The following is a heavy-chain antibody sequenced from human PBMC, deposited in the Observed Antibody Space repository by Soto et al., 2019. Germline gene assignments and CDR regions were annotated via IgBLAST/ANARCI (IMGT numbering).Heavy chain of an antibody. J-gene: IGHJ6*03. V-gene: IGHV4-34*01. CDR1: GGSFSGYY. CDR2: INHSGST. D-gene: IGHD6-13*01. CDR3: ARCQGIYYYDMDV. Sequence: QVQLQQWGAGLLKPSETLSLTCAVYGGSFSGYYWSWIRQPPGKGLEWIGEINHSGSTNYNPSLKSRVTISVDTSKNQFSLKLSSVTAADTAVYYCARCQGIYYYDMDVWGKGTTVTVSS.